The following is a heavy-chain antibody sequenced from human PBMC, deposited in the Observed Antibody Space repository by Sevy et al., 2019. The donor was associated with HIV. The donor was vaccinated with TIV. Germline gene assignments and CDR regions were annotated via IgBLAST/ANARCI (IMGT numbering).Heavy chain of an antibody. V-gene: IGHV4-39*01. CDR1: GGSISSSSYY. CDR2: IYYSGST. CDR3: ARFIADYDYIWGSSTPHWFDP. D-gene: IGHD3-16*01. J-gene: IGHJ5*02. Sequence: SETLSLTCTVSGGSISSSSYYWGWIRQPPGKGLEWIGSIYYSGSTYYYPSLKSRVTISVDTSKNQFSLKLSSVTAADTAVYYCARFIADYDYIWGSSTPHWFDPWGQGTLVTVSS.